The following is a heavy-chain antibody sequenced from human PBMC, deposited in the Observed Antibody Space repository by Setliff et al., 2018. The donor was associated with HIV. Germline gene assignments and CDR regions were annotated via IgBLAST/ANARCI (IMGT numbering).Heavy chain of an antibody. CDR1: GGSFSGYY. J-gene: IGHJ3*02. D-gene: IGHD7-27*01. V-gene: IGHV4-34*01. CDR2: INHSGST. CDR3: AREGPGAGGDAFDI. Sequence: SETLSLTCAVYGGSFSGYYWSWIRQPPGKGLEWIGEINHSGSTNYNPSLKSRVTISVDTSKNQFSLKLSSVTAADTAVYYCAREGPGAGGDAFDIWGQGTMVTVSS.